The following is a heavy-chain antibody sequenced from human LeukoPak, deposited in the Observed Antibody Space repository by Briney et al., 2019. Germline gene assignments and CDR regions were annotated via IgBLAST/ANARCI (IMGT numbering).Heavy chain of an antibody. J-gene: IGHJ3*02. CDR2: IKQDGSEK. Sequence: GGSLRLSCAASGFTFSSYWMSWVRQAPGKGLEWVANIKQDGSEKYYVDSVKGRFTISRDNAKNSLYLQMNSLRAEDTAVYYCARVGYDSPGDAFDIWGQGTMVTVSS. CDR1: GFTFSSYW. CDR3: ARVGYDSPGDAFDI. V-gene: IGHV3-7*03. D-gene: IGHD3-22*01.